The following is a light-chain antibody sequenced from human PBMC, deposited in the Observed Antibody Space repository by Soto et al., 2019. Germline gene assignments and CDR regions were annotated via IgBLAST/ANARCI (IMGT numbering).Light chain of an antibody. CDR2: GAS. CDR3: QQYGSSGT. J-gene: IGKJ1*01. V-gene: IGKV3-20*01. Sequence: EIVLTQSPGTLSLSPGETATLSCRSSQTIGRNYLAWYQQKPGQAPRLLIYGASNRATGIPDRFSGSGSVTDFTLTISRLEPEDFAVYYCQQYGSSGTFGQGTKVDIK. CDR1: QTIGRNY.